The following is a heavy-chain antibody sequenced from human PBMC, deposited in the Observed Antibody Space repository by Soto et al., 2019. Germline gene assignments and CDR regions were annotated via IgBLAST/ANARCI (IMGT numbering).Heavy chain of an antibody. Sequence: QVQLVQSGAEVKKPGSSVKVSCKASGGTFSSYAISWVRQAPGQGLEWMGGIIPILGTANYAQKFQGRITITADESTSTAYMELSSLRSEDTAVYYCARAARAGISGYYGGGYFQHWGQGSLVAVAS. CDR2: IIPILGTA. D-gene: IGHD3-22*01. V-gene: IGHV1-69*01. CDR3: ARAARAGISGYYGGGYFQH. CDR1: GGTFSSYA. J-gene: IGHJ1*01.